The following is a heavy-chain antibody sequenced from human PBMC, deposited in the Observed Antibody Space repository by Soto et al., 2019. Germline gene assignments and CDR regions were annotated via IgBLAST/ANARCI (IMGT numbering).Heavy chain of an antibody. V-gene: IGHV3-53*01. Sequence: EVQLVESGGGLIQPGGSLRLSCAASGFIVSSNYMSWVRQAPGKGLEWVSVIYTGGTTDYADSVKGRFTISRDNSNSTLYLQMNSLRAEDTAVYYCARDASVAGMGYWGQGTLVTVSS. CDR3: ARDASVAGMGY. CDR2: IYTGGTT. J-gene: IGHJ4*02. D-gene: IGHD6-19*01. CDR1: GFIVSSNY.